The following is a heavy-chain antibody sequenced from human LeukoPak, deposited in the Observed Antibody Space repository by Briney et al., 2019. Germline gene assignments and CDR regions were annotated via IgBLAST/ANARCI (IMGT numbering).Heavy chain of an antibody. CDR2: ISSSGSTI. D-gene: IGHD5-18*01. CDR3: ARSTWIQLWLFEY. Sequence: GGSLRLSCAASGFTFSSYEMNWVRQAPGKGLEWVSYISSSGSTIYYVDSVKGRFTISRDNAKNSLYLQMNSLRAEDTAVYYCARSTWIQLWLFEYWGQGTLVTVSS. CDR1: GFTFSSYE. J-gene: IGHJ4*02. V-gene: IGHV3-48*03.